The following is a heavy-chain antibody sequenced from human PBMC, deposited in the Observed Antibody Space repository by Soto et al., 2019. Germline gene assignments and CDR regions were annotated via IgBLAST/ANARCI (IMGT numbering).Heavy chain of an antibody. J-gene: IGHJ6*02. CDR2: IVVGSGNT. Sequence: GASVKVSCKASGFTFTSSAVQWVRQARGQRLEWIGWIVVGSGNTNYAQKFQERVTITRDMSTSTAYMELSSLRSEDTAVYYCAADPGGPITIFGVVYYYYGMDVWGQGTTVTAP. D-gene: IGHD3-3*01. CDR3: AADPGGPITIFGVVYYYYGMDV. V-gene: IGHV1-58*01. CDR1: GFTFTSSA.